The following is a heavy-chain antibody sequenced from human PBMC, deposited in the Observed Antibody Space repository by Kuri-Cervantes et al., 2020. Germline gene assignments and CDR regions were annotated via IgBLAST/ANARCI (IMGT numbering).Heavy chain of an antibody. CDR1: GFTFSSYG. CDR2: IWYDGSNK. D-gene: IGHD6-13*01. J-gene: IGHJ4*02. V-gene: IGHV3-33*01. CDR3: ARDLWGIAAAGTNH. Sequence: GGSLRLSCAASGFTFSSYGMHWVRQAPGKGLEWVAVIWYDGSNKYYADSVKGRFTISRDNSKNTLYLQMNSLRAEDTAVYYCARDLWGIAAAGTNHWGQGTLVTVSS.